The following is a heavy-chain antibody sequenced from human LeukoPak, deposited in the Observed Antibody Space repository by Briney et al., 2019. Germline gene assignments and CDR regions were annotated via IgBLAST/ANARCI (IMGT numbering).Heavy chain of an antibody. CDR2: FDPEDGET. CDR3: ASPYSSSSEGAFDI. CDR1: GYTLTELS. D-gene: IGHD6-6*01. V-gene: IGHV1-24*01. Sequence: GASVKVSCKVSGYTLTELSMHWVRQAPGKGLEWMGVFDPEDGETIYAQKFQGRVTMTEDTSTDTAYMELSSLRSEDTAVYYCASPYSSSSEGAFDIWGQGTMVTVSS. J-gene: IGHJ3*02.